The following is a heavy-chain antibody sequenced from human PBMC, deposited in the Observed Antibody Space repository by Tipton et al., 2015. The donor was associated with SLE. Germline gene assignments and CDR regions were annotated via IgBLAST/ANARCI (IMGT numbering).Heavy chain of an antibody. CDR2: IYTSGST. D-gene: IGHD1-26*01. CDR3: ARDRGVGATSYFAY. V-gene: IGHV4-4*07. J-gene: IGHJ4*02. Sequence: TLSLTCTVSGGSISSYYWSWIRQPAGKGLEWIGRIYTSGSTNYNPSLKSRVTMSVDTSKNQFSLKLNSVTAADTAVYYCARDRGVGATSYFAYWGQGTLVTVSS. CDR1: GGSISSYY.